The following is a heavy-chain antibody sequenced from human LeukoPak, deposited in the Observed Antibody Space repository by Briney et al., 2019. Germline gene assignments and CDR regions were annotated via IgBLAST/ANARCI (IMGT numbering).Heavy chain of an antibody. CDR2: ISSSGFTI. J-gene: IGHJ5*02. V-gene: IGHV3-11*04. D-gene: IGHD2-2*01. Sequence: GGSLRLSCAASGFTFSDYYIHWIRQAPGKGLEWVSSISSSGFTIKYADSVKGRFTVSRDNAENSLDLQMNSLRAEDTAVYYCARDLSDIVVVPAAMGPTWFDPWGQGTLVTVSS. CDR3: ARDLSDIVVVPAAMGPTWFDP. CDR1: GFTFSDYY.